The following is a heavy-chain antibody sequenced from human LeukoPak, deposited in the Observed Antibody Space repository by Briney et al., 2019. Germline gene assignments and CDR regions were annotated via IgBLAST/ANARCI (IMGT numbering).Heavy chain of an antibody. J-gene: IGHJ4*02. Sequence: ESGPTLVNPTQTLTLTCTFSGFSLSTCGMRVSWIRQPPGKALEWLARIDWDDDKFYTRSLRTRLTISKDTSKNQVVLTMTNLDPVDTATYYCARMNDGYPFDYWGQGTLVTVSS. CDR2: IDWDDDK. V-gene: IGHV2-70*04. CDR3: ARMNDGYPFDY. D-gene: IGHD5-24*01. CDR1: GFSLSTCGMR.